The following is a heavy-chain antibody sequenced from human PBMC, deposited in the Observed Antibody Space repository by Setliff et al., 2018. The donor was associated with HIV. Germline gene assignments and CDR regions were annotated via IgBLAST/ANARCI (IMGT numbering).Heavy chain of an antibody. V-gene: IGHV1-3*01. D-gene: IGHD3-10*01. CDR2: INAGNGST. CDR3: ARDYGSGSYYPY. CDR1: GYTFTSYA. J-gene: IGHJ4*02. Sequence: SVKVSCKASGYTFTSYAMHWVRQAPGQRLEWMGRINAGNGSTKYSQKFQGRVTITRDTSASTAYMELSSLRSEDTAVYYCARDYGSGSYYPYWGQGTLVTVSS.